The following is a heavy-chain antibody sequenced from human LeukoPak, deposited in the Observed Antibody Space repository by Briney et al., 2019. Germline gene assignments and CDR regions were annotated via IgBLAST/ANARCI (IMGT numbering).Heavy chain of an antibody. V-gene: IGHV4-59*01. J-gene: IGHJ6*03. CDR1: GGSISTYY. D-gene: IGHD3-22*01. Sequence: PSETLSLTCTVSGGSISTYYCSWIRQPPGKGLEWIGYMYSSGSSNYNPSLKSRVTISVDTSKNQFSLKLSSVTAADTAVYYCAGGLSGYYDSGNMDVWGKGTTVTVSS. CDR3: AGGLSGYYDSGNMDV. CDR2: MYSSGSS.